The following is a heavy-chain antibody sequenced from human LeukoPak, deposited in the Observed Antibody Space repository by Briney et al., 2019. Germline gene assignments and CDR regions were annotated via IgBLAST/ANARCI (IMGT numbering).Heavy chain of an antibody. D-gene: IGHD1-26*01. V-gene: IGHV3-21*01. J-gene: IGHJ4*02. CDR3: ARRGYHDYSGFDY. Sequence: GGSLRLSCAASGFIFSSYEMSWVRQAPGKGLEWVSSISGSSSDIYYADSVKGRFTISRDNAKNSLYLQMKSLRAEDTAVYYCARRGYHDYSGFDYWGQGTLVTVSS. CDR2: ISGSSSDI. CDR1: GFIFSSYE.